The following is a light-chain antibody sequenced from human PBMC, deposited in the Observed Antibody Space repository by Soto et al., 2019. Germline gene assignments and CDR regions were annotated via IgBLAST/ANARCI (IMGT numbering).Light chain of an antibody. J-gene: IGKJ1*01. CDR1: QSISSW. CDR2: KTS. V-gene: IGKV1-5*03. CDR3: QQYASYPWT. Sequence: DIQMTQSRSTLCASVGDRVTITCRASQSISSWLAWYQQKPGKAPKLLIYKTSSLESGVPSRFSGSRSGTEFTLTISSLQPEDFATYFCQQYASYPWTFCQGSKV.